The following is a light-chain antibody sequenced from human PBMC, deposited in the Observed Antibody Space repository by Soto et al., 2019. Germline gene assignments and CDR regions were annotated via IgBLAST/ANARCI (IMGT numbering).Light chain of an antibody. J-gene: IGKJ4*01. Sequence: DIQMTQSPASLSASVGDRVTITCRASQSISAYLHWYQHKSGEAPKLLIYAASSLQSGVPSRFSGSVSGTDFTLTIKSLQPEDFATYYCQQSYTTPLTFGGGTKVEIK. V-gene: IGKV1-39*01. CDR2: AAS. CDR3: QQSYTTPLT. CDR1: QSISAY.